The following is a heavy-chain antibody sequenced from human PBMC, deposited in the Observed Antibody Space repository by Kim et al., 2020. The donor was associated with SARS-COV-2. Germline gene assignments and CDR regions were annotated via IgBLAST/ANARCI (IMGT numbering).Heavy chain of an antibody. D-gene: IGHD3-16*01. CDR3: ARDDGARTVDY. CDR1: GFTFSSYW. J-gene: IGHJ4*02. V-gene: IGHV3-7*03. CDR2: IKEDGSDK. Sequence: GGSLRLSCAASGFTFSSYWMSWVRQAPGKGLEWVANIKEDGSDKYYVDSVKGRFIISRDNAKNSLYLQMSSLRAEDMAVYYCARDDGARTVDYWGQGTLVTVSS.